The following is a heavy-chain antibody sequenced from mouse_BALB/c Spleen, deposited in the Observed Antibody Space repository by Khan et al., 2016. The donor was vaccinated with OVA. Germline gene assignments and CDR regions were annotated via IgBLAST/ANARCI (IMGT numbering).Heavy chain of an antibody. V-gene: IGHV2-6-1*01. CDR2: MWGDGST. D-gene: IGHD2-10*01. Sequence: VELVESGPGLMAPSQSLSITCTISGFSLANYGVHWVRQPPGKGLEWLVLMWGDGSTSYNSVLKSRLTVSTDNSRSQVFLKMNSLQTDDTAMYFCARQPYYHYNVMDYWGQGTSVTVSS. CDR3: ARQPYYHYNVMDY. J-gene: IGHJ4*01. CDR1: GFSLANYG.